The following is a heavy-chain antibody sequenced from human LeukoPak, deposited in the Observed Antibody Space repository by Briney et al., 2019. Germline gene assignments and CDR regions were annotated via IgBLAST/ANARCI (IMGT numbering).Heavy chain of an antibody. D-gene: IGHD6-13*01. CDR3: ARGGAAPTPYYYYYYMDV. CDR2: INQDGSEI. V-gene: IGHV3-7*01. J-gene: IGHJ6*03. Sequence: PGGSLRLSCAASGFTFSNYWMSWVRQAPGKGLEWLANINQDGSEIYYVDSVKGRFTISRDNGKNSLYLQINSLRADDTAVYYCARGGAAPTPYYYYYYMDVWGKGTTVTVSS. CDR1: GFTFSNYW.